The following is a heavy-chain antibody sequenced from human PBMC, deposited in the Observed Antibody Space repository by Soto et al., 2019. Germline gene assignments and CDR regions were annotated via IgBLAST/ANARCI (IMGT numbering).Heavy chain of an antibody. D-gene: IGHD2-15*01. J-gene: IGHJ6*02. CDR3: APLTVSLSGPYGIHV. CDR2: ISSIGST. V-gene: IGHV4-30-4*01. CDR1: GGSISSGDYF. Sequence: SETLSLTCTVSGGSISSGDYFWSWIRQSPGKGLEWIGYISSIGSTYYNPSLKSRVSISIDTSKTQFSLKLSSVTAADTAVYYCAPLTVSLSGPYGIHVWGQGTTVTVSS.